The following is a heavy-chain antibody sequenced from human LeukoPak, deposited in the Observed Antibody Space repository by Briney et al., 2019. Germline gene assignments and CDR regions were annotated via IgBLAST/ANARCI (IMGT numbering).Heavy chain of an antibody. CDR1: GGSISSYY. J-gene: IGHJ6*03. CDR3: ARGDYGDYYSHYYMDV. Sequence: SETLSLTCTVSGGSISSYYWSWIRQPAGKGLEWIGRIYTSGSTNYNPSLKSRVTMSVDTSKNQFSLNLSSVTAADTAVYYCARGDYGDYYSHYYMDVWDKGTTVTVSS. CDR2: IYTSGST. D-gene: IGHD2-21*02. V-gene: IGHV4-4*07.